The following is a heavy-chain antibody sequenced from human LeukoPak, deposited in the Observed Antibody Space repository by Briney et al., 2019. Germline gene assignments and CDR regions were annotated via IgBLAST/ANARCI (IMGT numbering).Heavy chain of an antibody. CDR2: IYTSGTT. J-gene: IGHJ4*02. V-gene: IGHV4-61*02. CDR1: GDSISSGGYY. D-gene: IGHD6-6*01. CDR3: ASGEYSSSHLDY. Sequence: PSETLSLTCTVSGDSISSGGYYCSWVRQPAGKGLEWIGRIYTSGTTNYNPSLKSRVTISLDTSKDQFSLKINSVTAADTAVYYCASGEYSSSHLDYWGQGILVTVSS.